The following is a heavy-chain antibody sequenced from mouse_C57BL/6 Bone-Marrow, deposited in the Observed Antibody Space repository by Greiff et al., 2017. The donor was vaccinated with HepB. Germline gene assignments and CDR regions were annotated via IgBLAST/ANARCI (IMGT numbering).Heavy chain of an antibody. CDR1: GFTFSSYA. Sequence: EVKLVESGVGLVKPGGSLKLSCAASGFTFSSYAMSWVRQTPEKRLEWVATISDGGSYTYYPDNVKGRFTISRDNAKNNLYLQMSHLKSEDTAMYYCAREGPSYWGQGTLVTVSA. J-gene: IGHJ3*01. CDR2: ISDGGSYT. V-gene: IGHV5-4*01. CDR3: AREGPSY.